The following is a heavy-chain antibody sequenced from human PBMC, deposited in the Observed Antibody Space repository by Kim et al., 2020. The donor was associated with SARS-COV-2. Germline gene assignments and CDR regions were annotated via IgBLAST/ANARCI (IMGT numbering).Heavy chain of an antibody. V-gene: IGHV4-39*01. Sequence: LKSRVTISVDTSKNQFSLKLSSVTAADTAVYYCARLLTMIVVVISPWFDPWGQGTLVTVSA. CDR3: ARLLTMIVVVISPWFDP. J-gene: IGHJ5*02. D-gene: IGHD3-22*01.